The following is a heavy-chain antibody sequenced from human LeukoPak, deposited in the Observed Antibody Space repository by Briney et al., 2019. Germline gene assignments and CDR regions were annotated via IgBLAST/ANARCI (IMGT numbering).Heavy chain of an antibody. CDR2: IKTDGTTT. D-gene: IGHD3-10*01. V-gene: IGHV3-74*01. Sequence: GGSLRLSCAASGFTFTNYWMHWVRQAPGKGLVWVSRIKTDGTTTTYADSVKGRFTVSRDNAKNTVFLEMNSLRAEDTAVYHCVRAGASATYGRFDAWGQGALVTVSS. CDR3: VRAGASATYGRFDA. J-gene: IGHJ5*02. CDR1: GFTFTNYW.